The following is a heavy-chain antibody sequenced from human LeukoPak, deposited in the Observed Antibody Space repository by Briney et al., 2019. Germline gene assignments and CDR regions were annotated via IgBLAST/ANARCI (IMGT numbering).Heavy chain of an antibody. V-gene: IGHV3-23*01. CDR3: AKAGSSGWTRNYGMDV. Sequence: GGSLRLSCAASGFTLSSYAMSWVPHAPGKGLEWVSAISGRGGSTYYEDSVKRRFTISRDNSKNALYLQMNSLRAEDTAVYYCAKAGSSGWTRNYGMDVWGQGTTVTVSS. J-gene: IGHJ6*02. CDR2: ISGRGGST. D-gene: IGHD6-19*01. CDR1: GFTLSSYA.